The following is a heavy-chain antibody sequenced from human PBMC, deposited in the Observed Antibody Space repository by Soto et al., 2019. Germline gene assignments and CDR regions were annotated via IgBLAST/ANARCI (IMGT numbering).Heavy chain of an antibody. D-gene: IGHD3-9*01. Sequence: ASVKVSCKASGGTFSSYAISWVRQTPGQGLEWMGGIIPIFGTANYAQKFQGRVTITADESTSTAYMELSSLRSEDTAVYYCAVVPTYYDILTGYYTVYYFDYWGQGTLVTVSS. CDR1: GGTFSSYA. J-gene: IGHJ4*02. CDR3: AVVPTYYDILTGYYTVYYFDY. CDR2: IIPIFGTA. V-gene: IGHV1-69*13.